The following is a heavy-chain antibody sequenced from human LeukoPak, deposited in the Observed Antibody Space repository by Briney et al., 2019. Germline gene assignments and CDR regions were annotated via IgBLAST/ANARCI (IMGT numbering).Heavy chain of an antibody. CDR3: AKAVGYSGYQSFDY. Sequence: PGGSLRLSCVTSGFTFSNFWMSWVRQAPGKGLEWVANIKEDGSEKYYVDSVKGRFTISRDNAKNTLYLQMNSLRAEDTAAYYCAKAVGYSGYQSFDYWGQGTLVTVSS. V-gene: IGHV3-7*03. J-gene: IGHJ4*02. CDR2: IKEDGSEK. D-gene: IGHD5-12*01. CDR1: GFTFSNFW.